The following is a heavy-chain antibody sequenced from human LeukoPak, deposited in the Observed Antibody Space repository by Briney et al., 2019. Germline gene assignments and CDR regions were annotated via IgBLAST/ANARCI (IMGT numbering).Heavy chain of an antibody. CDR2: ISWDGGST. CDR1: GFTFDDYA. D-gene: IGHD3-22*01. V-gene: IGHV3-43D*03. CDR3: AKETENYYDSSGYAFDI. Sequence: GGSLRLSCAASGFTFDDYAMHWVRQAPGKGLEWVSLISWDGGSTYYADSVKGRFTISRDNIKNSLYLQMNSLRAEDTALYYCAKETENYYDSSGYAFDIWGQGTMVTVSS. J-gene: IGHJ3*02.